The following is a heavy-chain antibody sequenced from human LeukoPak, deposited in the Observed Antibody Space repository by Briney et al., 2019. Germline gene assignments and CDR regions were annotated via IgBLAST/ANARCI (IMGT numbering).Heavy chain of an antibody. J-gene: IGHJ5*02. V-gene: IGHV4-34*01. CDR2: INHSGST. CDR3: ARGNRHYGSGSYYNHNWFDP. Sequence: PSETLSLTCAVYGGSFSGYYWSCIRQPPGKGLEWIGEINHSGSTNYNPSLKSRVTISVDTSKNQFSLKLSSVTAADTAVYYCARGNRHYGSGSYYNHNWFDPWGQGTLVTVSS. D-gene: IGHD3-10*01. CDR1: GGSFSGYY.